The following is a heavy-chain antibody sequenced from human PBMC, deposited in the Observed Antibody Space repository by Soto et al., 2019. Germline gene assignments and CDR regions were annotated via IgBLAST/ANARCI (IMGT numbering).Heavy chain of an antibody. V-gene: IGHV1-8*01. CDR1: GYTFTNND. J-gene: IGHJ5*01. D-gene: IGHD3-10*01. CDR3: ARKATFGSLNWFDS. CDR2: VNPGSGDT. Sequence: VASVKVSCKASGYTFTNNDVTWVRQATGQGLEWMGWVNPGSGDTGYAQKFQGRVTMTRNISIATAYMELSSLRSEDTAIYYCARKATFGSLNWFDSWGQGTLVTVSS.